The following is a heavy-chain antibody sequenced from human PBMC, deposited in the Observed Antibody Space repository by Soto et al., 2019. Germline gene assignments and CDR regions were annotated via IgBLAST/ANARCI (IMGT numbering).Heavy chain of an antibody. V-gene: IGHV4-59*02. CDR2: IYYSGST. Sequence: SETLSLTCTVSGGSVTSYYWSWIRQPPGKGMEWIAYIYYSGSTNYNPSLKSRVTVSVDMSKNQFSLTLTSVTAADTAVYYCARGTDYTQIASYPYGLDVWGQGTTVT. J-gene: IGHJ6*02. D-gene: IGHD4-4*01. CDR3: ARGTDYTQIASYPYGLDV. CDR1: GGSVTSYY.